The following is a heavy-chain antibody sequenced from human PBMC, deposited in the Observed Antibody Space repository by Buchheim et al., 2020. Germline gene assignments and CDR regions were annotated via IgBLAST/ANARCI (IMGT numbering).Heavy chain of an antibody. Sequence: QVQLVESGGGVVQPGRSRRLSCAASGFSFSNYGMNWVRQAPGKGLEWVAIISYDGTTKYYADSVKGRFTISRDNSKNTLFLQMNSLRAEDTAVYYCANWRHLGLCSGDGCPTGDFWGQGTL. V-gene: IGHV3-30*18. CDR1: GFSFSNYG. J-gene: IGHJ4*02. CDR2: ISYDGTTK. CDR3: ANWRHLGLCSGDGCPTGDF. D-gene: IGHD2-15*01.